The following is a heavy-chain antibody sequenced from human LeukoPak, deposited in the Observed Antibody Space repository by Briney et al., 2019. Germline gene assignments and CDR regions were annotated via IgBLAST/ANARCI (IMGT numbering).Heavy chain of an antibody. Sequence: PGGSLRLSCAASGLTFSSYWMHWVRQAPGKGLVWVSRINSDGSSTSYADSVKGRFTISRDNSKNSLYLQMNSLRTEDTALYYCAKAQYSSYMDVWGKGTTVTVSS. CDR2: INSDGSST. CDR3: AKAQYSSYMDV. J-gene: IGHJ6*03. V-gene: IGHV3-74*01. CDR1: GLTFSSYW. D-gene: IGHD5-18*01.